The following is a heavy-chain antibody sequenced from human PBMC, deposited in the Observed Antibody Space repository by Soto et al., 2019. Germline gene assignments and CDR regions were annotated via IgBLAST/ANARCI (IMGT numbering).Heavy chain of an antibody. CDR1: GGTFSSYA. V-gene: IGHV1-69*06. CDR3: AAAGPCSSTSCYSRRDFDY. D-gene: IGHD2-2*01. Sequence: SVKVSCKASGGTFSSYAISWVRQAPGQGLEWMGGIIPIFGTANYAQKFQGRVTITADKSTSTAYMELSSLRSEDTAVYYCAAAGPCSSTSCYSRRDFDYWGQGTLVTVSS. J-gene: IGHJ4*02. CDR2: IIPIFGTA.